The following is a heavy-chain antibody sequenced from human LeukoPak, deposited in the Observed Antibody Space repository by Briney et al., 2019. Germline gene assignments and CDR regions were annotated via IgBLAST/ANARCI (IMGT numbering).Heavy chain of an antibody. CDR3: AKTIVGGF. D-gene: IGHD1-26*01. V-gene: IGHV3-23*01. CDR2: IGGDGDNT. Sequence: GGSLRLSCAASGFTFSNFAMSWVRQAPGKGLEWVSAIGGDGDNTYYADSVKGRFTISRDNSKNTLYLQMNSLRAEDTALYYCAKTIVGGFWGQGTMVTVSS. CDR1: GFTFSNFA. J-gene: IGHJ3*01.